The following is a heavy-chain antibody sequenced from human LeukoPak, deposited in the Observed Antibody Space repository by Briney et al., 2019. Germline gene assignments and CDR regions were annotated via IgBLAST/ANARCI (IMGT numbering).Heavy chain of an antibody. Sequence: ASVKVSCKAFGYTFTGYYIQWMRQAPGQGLEWMGRINPNSGVINYAPDFQGRVTMTRVTSINTVYMELSRLRSDDTAVYSCARGRGGSGYLFDYWGQGTLVAVSS. V-gene: IGHV1-2*06. D-gene: IGHD3-22*01. CDR1: GYTFTGYY. CDR2: INPNSGVI. J-gene: IGHJ4*02. CDR3: ARGRGGSGYLFDY.